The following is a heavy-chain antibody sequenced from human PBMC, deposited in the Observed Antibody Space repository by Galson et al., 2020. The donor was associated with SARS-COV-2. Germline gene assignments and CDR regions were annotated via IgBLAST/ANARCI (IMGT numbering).Heavy chain of an antibody. D-gene: IGHD6-19*01. Sequence: ASVKVSCKASGDTFTDYYISWVRQAPGQGLEWVGWINPHTGGIYYTQKFEGRVTMTTDTSISTVYMELSRLRSDDTAVFYWARHVDSRAGIGPWGQGTVVTVSS. V-gene: IGHV1-2*02. CDR3: ARHVDSRAGIGP. J-gene: IGHJ5*02. CDR1: GDTFTDYY. CDR2: INPHTGGI.